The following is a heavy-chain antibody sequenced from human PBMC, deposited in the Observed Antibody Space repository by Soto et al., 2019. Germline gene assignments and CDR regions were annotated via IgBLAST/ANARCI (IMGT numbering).Heavy chain of an antibody. CDR2: IYAGNGNT. Sequence: GASVEVSCEACGDGLANYARRWVRQAPSQRLEWMGWIYAGNGNTKYSQKFQGRVTITRDTSASTAYMELSSLRSEDTAVYYCARARDPYCSGGSCYATDVWGKGTTVTVPQ. J-gene: IGHJ6*04. CDR3: ARARDPYCSGGSCYATDV. V-gene: IGHV1-3*01. D-gene: IGHD2-15*01. CDR1: GDGLANYA.